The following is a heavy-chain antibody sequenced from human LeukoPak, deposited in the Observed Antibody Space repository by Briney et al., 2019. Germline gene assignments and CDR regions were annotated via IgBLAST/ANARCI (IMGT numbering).Heavy chain of an antibody. CDR2: IRYDGSNK. CDR3: AKEAAKSAAIAYYYYYYMDV. D-gene: IGHD2-2*01. V-gene: IGHV3-30*02. CDR1: GFTFSSYG. J-gene: IGHJ6*03. Sequence: GGSLRLSCAASGFTFSSYGMHWVRQAPGKGLEWVAFIRYDGSNKYYADSVKGRFTISRDNSKNTLYLQMNSLRAEDTAVYYCAKEAAKSAAIAYYYYYYMDVWGKGTTVTVSS.